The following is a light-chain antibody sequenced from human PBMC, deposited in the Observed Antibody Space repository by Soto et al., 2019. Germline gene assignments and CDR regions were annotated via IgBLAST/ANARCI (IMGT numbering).Light chain of an antibody. CDR2: EVS. J-gene: IGLJ3*02. V-gene: IGLV2-14*01. CDR1: SSDVGGCNS. CDR3: SSCTVSSSFEV. Sequence: QSALTQPASLSGSPGQSITISCTGTSSDVGGCNSVSWYQQHPGRAPKLLIYEVSYRPSGVSNRFSGSKSGNTASLTISGLQAEDEADYYCSSCTVSSSFEVFGGGTKLTVL.